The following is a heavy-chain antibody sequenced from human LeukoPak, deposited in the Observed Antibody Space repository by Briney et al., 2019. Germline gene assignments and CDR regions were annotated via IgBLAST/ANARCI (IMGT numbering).Heavy chain of an antibody. Sequence: GGSLRLSCAASGFTFSSYGMSWVRQAPGKGLEWVSAISGSGGSTYYADSVKGRFTISRDNSKNTLYLQMNSLRAEDTAVYYCARAGSGWAYYFDYWGQGTLVTVSS. CDR3: ARAGSGWAYYFDY. CDR2: ISGSGGST. D-gene: IGHD6-19*01. J-gene: IGHJ4*02. CDR1: GFTFSSYG. V-gene: IGHV3-23*01.